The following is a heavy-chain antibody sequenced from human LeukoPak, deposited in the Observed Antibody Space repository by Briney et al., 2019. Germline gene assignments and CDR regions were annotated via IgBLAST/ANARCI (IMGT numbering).Heavy chain of an antibody. D-gene: IGHD6-13*01. CDR3: ARWPIAAAVGFDP. CDR1: GGSISSSSHY. CDR2: IYYSGST. V-gene: IGHV4-39*01. J-gene: IGHJ5*02. Sequence: SETLSLTCTVSGGSISSSSHYWGWIRQPPGKGLEWIGSIYYSGSTYYNPSLKSRVTISVDTSKNQFSLKLSSVTAADTAVYYCARWPIAAAVGFDPWGQGTLVTVSS.